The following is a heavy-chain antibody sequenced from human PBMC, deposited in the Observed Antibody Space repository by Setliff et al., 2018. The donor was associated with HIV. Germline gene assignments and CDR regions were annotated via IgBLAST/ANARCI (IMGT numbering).Heavy chain of an antibody. J-gene: IGHJ4*02. CDR1: GFTFSRYG. CDR2: ISYDGSKK. Sequence: PGGSLRLSCAASGFTFSRYGMHWVRQAPGKGLEWVAFISYDGSKKYDADFVKGRFTISRDNSKNTLYLQMNSLRTDDTAIYFCARQTWEYYDTLTGYYRSPKNFDSWGQGTLVTVSS. D-gene: IGHD3-9*01. V-gene: IGHV3-30*04. CDR3: ARQTWEYYDTLTGYYRSPKNFDS.